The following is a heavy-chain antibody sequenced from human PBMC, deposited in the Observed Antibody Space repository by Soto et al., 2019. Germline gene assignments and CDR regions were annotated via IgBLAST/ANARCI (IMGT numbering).Heavy chain of an antibody. Sequence: GGSLRLSCAASGFTFNDYGMTWVRQAPGKGLEWVSGINWNGGSTGYADSVKGRFTISRDNAKNSLHLQVSSLRAEDTALYYCARGSGAFDYWGQGTPVTVSS. V-gene: IGHV3-20*04. D-gene: IGHD3-10*01. CDR2: INWNGGST. CDR3: ARGSGAFDY. J-gene: IGHJ4*02. CDR1: GFTFNDYG.